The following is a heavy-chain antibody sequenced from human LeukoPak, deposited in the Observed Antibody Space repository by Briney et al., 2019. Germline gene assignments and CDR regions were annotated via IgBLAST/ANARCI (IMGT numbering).Heavy chain of an antibody. Sequence: ASMKVSCKASGYTFTSYGISWVRQAPGQGLEWMGWISAYNGNTNYAQKLQGRVTMTTDTSTSTAYMELGSLRSDDTAVYYCARDLDTYYYDSSGYYPYWGQGTLVTVSS. CDR2: ISAYNGNT. V-gene: IGHV1-18*01. CDR3: ARDLDTYYYDSSGYYPY. J-gene: IGHJ4*02. D-gene: IGHD3-22*01. CDR1: GYTFTSYG.